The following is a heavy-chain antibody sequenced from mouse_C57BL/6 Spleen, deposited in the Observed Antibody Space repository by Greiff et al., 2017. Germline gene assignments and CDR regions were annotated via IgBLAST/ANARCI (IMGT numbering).Heavy chain of an antibody. CDR2: IYPGSGNT. D-gene: IGHD1-1*01. V-gene: IGHV1-76*01. CDR3: ARPSYYGSSYFDV. Sequence: VQLQQSGAELVRPGASVKLSCKASGYTFTDYYINWVKQRPGQGLEWIARIYPGSGNTYYNEKFKGKATLTAEKSSSTAYMQLSSLTSEDSAVYFCARPSYYGSSYFDVWGTGTTVTVSS. CDR1: GYTFTDYY. J-gene: IGHJ1*03.